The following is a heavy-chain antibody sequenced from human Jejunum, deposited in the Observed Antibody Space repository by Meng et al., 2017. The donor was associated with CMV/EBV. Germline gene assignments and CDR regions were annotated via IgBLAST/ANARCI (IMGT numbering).Heavy chain of an antibody. Sequence: FSDSAIHWVRQASGRGLEWVGRIRSKGNKYATGYGASVRGRFTISRDDSKNMAYLQMNNLKTDDTALYYCGENSHYYDSCIYVEDWGQGTLVTVSS. CDR1: FSDSA. D-gene: IGHD3-22*01. CDR2: IRSKGNKYAT. V-gene: IGHV3-73*01. J-gene: IGHJ4*02. CDR3: GENSHYYDSCIYVED.